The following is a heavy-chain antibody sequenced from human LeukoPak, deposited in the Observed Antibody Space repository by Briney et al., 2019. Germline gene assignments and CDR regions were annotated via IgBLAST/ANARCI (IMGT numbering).Heavy chain of an antibody. CDR3: ACERIMAWVPVCHQL. CDR1: GDTFNLYY. J-gene: IGHJ1*01. CDR2: INPSGGST. V-gene: IGHV1-46*02. Sequence: ASVKVFCNSSGDTFNLYYMHWATQAPGQGLEWMGIINPSGGSTSYAQKFQGRVTMTRDTSTSTVYMELNSLTSEDTAVYYCACERIMAWVPVCHQLWGRGTLVTVSS. D-gene: IGHD3-16*01.